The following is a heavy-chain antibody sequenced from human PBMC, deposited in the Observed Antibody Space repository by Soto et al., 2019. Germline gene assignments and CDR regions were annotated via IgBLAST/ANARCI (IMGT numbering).Heavy chain of an antibody. J-gene: IGHJ6*03. D-gene: IGHD6-25*01. CDR3: VKGAAPTYYYYMDV. Sequence: EVQLLESGGGLVQPGGSLRLSCFASGCTFDNYAMSWVRQAPGKGLEWVSTIRGSGDVTYSADSVKGRFTVSRDNSKNTLYLQMNRLRAEDTAVYYCVKGAAPTYYYYMDVWGKGTTVTVSS. V-gene: IGHV3-23*01. CDR1: GCTFDNYA. CDR2: IRGSGDVT.